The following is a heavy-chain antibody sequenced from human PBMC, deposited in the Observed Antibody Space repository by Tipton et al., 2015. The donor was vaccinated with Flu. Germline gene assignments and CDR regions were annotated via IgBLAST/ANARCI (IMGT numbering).Heavy chain of an antibody. CDR3: ARGGVSSGWYAIDY. J-gene: IGHJ4*02. V-gene: IGHV4-59*08. Sequence: TLSLTCTVSGGSIRDYYWSWIRQPPGKGLEWTGYIHYTGTTNYNPSLKSRVTISVDMSKNQLSLRLNSVTAADTAIYYCARGGVSSGWYAIDYWGQGTLVTVSS. D-gene: IGHD6-19*01. CDR2: IHYTGTT. CDR1: GGSIRDYY.